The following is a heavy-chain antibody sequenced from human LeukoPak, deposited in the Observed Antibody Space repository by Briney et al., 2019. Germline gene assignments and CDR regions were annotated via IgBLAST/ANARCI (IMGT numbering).Heavy chain of an antibody. CDR2: INHSGST. Sequence: PSETLSLTRAVYGGSFSGYYWSWIRQPPGKGLEWIGEINHSGSTNCNPSLKSRVTISVDTSKNQFSLKLSSVTAADTAVYYCARWPLLYCSGGSCSDYYYYAMDVWGQGTTVTVSS. CDR3: ARWPLLYCSGGSCSDYYYYAMDV. D-gene: IGHD2-15*01. CDR1: GGSFSGYY. J-gene: IGHJ6*02. V-gene: IGHV4-34*01.